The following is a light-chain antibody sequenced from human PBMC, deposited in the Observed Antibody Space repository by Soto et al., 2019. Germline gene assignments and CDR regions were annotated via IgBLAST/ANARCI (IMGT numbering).Light chain of an antibody. CDR2: EVV. J-gene: IGLJ2*01. CDR3: SSYGGDNNVV. CDR1: SSDVGGYNY. V-gene: IGLV2-8*01. Sequence: QSAPTQPPSASGSPGQSVTISCTGTSSDVGGYNYVSWYQQHPGAAPKLMIYEVVKRPSGVPDRFSGSKSGNTASLTVSGLQAEDESDYYCSSYGGDNNVVFGGGTKVTVL.